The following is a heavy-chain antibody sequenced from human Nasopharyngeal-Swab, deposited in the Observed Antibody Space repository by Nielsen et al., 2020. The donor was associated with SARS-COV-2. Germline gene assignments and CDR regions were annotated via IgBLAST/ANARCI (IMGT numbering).Heavy chain of an antibody. V-gene: IGHV3-74*01. CDR1: GFTFSRYW. J-gene: IGHJ4*02. CDR2: INSDGSST. CDR3: ASDSGSFSPAHAY. D-gene: IGHD3-10*01. Sequence: GESLKISCAASGFTFSRYWMQWVRQAPGKGLVWVARINSDGSSTIYADSVKGRFTISRDNAKNTLYLQMNTLGAEDMAVYYCASDSGSFSPAHAYWGQGTLVTVSS.